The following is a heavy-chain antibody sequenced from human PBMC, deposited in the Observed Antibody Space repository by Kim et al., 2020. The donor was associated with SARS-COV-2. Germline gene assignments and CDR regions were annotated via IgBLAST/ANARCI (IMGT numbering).Heavy chain of an antibody. D-gene: IGHD2-15*01. CDR3: ASGPLQAGLDV. CDR2: ISSDRRYI. CDR1: GFFFSKDS. J-gene: IGHJ6*02. V-gene: IGHV3-21*01. Sequence: GGSLRLSCEVSGFFFSKDSMNWVRQAPGKGLEWVSSISSDRRYIYYADSVRGRLTISRDNAKNTLYLQMNGLRVDDTAVYYCASGPLQAGLDVWGQGTTVTVSS.